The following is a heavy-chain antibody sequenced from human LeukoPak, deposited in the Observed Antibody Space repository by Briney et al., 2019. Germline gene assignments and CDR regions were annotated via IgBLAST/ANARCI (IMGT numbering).Heavy chain of an antibody. J-gene: IGHJ6*02. CDR2: ISAYNGNT. D-gene: IGHD2/OR15-2a*01. V-gene: IGHV1-18*01. CDR3: ARDSLSPGQNYYGMDV. Sequence: GASVKVSCKASGYTFTSYGISWVRQAPGQGLEWMGWISAYNGNTNYAQKLQGRVTMTTDTPTSTAYMELRSLRSDDTAVYYCARDSLSPGQNYYGMDVWGQGTTVTVSS. CDR1: GYTFTSYG.